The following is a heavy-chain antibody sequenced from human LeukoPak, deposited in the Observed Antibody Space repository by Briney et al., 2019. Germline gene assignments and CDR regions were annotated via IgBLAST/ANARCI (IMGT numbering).Heavy chain of an antibody. CDR1: GYSISSGYY. V-gene: IGHV4-38-2*02. Sequence: SETLSLTCTVSGYSISSGYYWGWIRQPPGKGLEWIGNIYHSGNTYYKSSLKSRVTIAVDTSKNQFSLKLNSVTAADTAVYYCARESYYDSSGYSHDAFDIWGQGTMVTVSS. J-gene: IGHJ3*02. CDR3: ARESYYDSSGYSHDAFDI. CDR2: IYHSGNT. D-gene: IGHD3-22*01.